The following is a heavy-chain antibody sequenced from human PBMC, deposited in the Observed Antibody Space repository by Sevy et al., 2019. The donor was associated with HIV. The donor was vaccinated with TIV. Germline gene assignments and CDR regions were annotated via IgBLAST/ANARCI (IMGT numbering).Heavy chain of an antibody. V-gene: IGHV3-7*01. J-gene: IGHJ4*02. CDR3: ARERQEEDKSEAKFDY. CDR2: IKHDGSEQ. CDR1: GFNFRSYW. Sequence: GGSLRLSCEVSGFNFRSYWMSWVRQAPGKGLEWVANIKHDGSEQYYLDSVKGRFTVSRDNGKNSLYLQMTSLRVDDAALYYCARERQEEDKSEAKFDYWGRGTLVTVSS.